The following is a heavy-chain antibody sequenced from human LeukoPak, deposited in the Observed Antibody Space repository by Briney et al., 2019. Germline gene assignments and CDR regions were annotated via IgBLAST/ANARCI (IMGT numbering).Heavy chain of an antibody. J-gene: IGHJ4*02. CDR2: ISSSGSTV. Sequence: PGGSLRLSCAASGFTFSSYEMNWVRQAPGKGLEWVSYISSSGSTVYYADSVKGRFTSSRDNVKNSLYLQMNSLRAEDTAVYYCARDLSRYYNDYCGQGTLVTVSS. V-gene: IGHV3-48*03. CDR1: GFTFSSYE. CDR3: ARDLSRYYNDY.